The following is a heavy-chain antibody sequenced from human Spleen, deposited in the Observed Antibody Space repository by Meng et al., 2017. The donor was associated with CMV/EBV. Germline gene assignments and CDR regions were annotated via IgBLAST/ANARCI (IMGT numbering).Heavy chain of an antibody. D-gene: IGHD1-26*01. V-gene: IGHV3-11*01. J-gene: IGHJ5*02. Sequence: GESLKISCAASGLNFSDYYMSWIRQAPGKGLEWVSHISSVGYTIYYADSVKGRFTISRDNTKNSLYLQMNSLRAEDTAVYYCARVTGTLLLGSLLRWFDPWGQGALVTVSS. CDR3: ARVTGTLLLGSLLRWFDP. CDR2: ISSVGYTI. CDR1: GLNFSDYY.